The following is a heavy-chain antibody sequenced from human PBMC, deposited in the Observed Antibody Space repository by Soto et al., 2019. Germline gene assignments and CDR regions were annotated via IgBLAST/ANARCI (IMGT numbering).Heavy chain of an antibody. CDR1: GGSLSSYY. Sequence: SKTLSLTCTVSGGSLSSYYWTWIRQSPGKGLEWIGYVYFSGNTNYNPSLKSRVTISIDTSKNQFSLRLASVTAADTAFYYCGSVRPSGYVLSWGQGTLVTVSS. J-gene: IGHJ5*02. D-gene: IGHD6-25*01. V-gene: IGHV4-59*01. CDR2: VYFSGNT. CDR3: GSVRPSGYVLS.